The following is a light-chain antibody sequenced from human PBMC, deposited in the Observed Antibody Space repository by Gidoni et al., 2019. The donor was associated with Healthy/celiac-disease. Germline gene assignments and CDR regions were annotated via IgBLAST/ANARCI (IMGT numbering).Light chain of an antibody. CDR1: QSVSSSY. V-gene: IGKV3-20*01. CDR3: QQYGSSPPWT. J-gene: IGKJ1*01. Sequence: ELVFPQSPGTLSLSPGERATLSCRASQSVSSSYLACYQQKPGQAPRLLIYGASSRATGSPDRFSGSGSGTDFTLTISRLEPEDFAVYYCQQYGSSPPWTFGQXTKVEIK. CDR2: GAS.